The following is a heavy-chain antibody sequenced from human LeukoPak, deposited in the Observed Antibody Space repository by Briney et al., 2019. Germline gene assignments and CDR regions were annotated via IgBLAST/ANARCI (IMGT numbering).Heavy chain of an antibody. CDR1: GFTFSGYG. J-gene: IGHJ4*02. CDR3: AKSPYSSGWVPSYFDY. Sequence: GGSLRLSCAASGFTFSGYGMHWVRQAPGKGLEWVALISFDGSNKYSADSVKGRFTISRDNSKNTLYLQMNSLRAEDTAVYYCAKSPYSSGWVPSYFDYWGQGTLVTVPS. V-gene: IGHV3-30*18. D-gene: IGHD6-19*01. CDR2: ISFDGSNK.